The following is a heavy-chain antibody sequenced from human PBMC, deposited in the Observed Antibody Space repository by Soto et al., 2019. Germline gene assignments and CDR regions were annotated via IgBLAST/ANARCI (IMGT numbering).Heavy chain of an antibody. V-gene: IGHV5-10-1*01. CDR2: IDPSDSYN. Sequence: PGESLKISCNGSGYSFTNYWINWVRQMPGKGLEWMGRIDPSDSYNNYSPSFQGHVTISADKSFSTAYLQWSSLRASDSAIYYCARRGLTPGSYGLDVWGQGTTVTVYS. CDR3: ARRGLTPGSYGLDV. J-gene: IGHJ6*02. D-gene: IGHD2-2*01. CDR1: GYSFTNYW.